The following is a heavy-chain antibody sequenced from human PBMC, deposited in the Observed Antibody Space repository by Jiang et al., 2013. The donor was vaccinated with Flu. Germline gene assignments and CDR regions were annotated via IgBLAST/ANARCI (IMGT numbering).Heavy chain of an antibody. D-gene: IGHD5-12*01. J-gene: IGHJ5*02. V-gene: IGHV1-2*02. CDR1: GYTFSDYY. CDR2: IKANNGGT. CDR3: ARVEYSGRWRAFDP. Sequence: QLVESGAEVKKPGASVKVSCKSSGYTFSDYYIHWVRQAPGQGLEWMGWIKANNGGTDYAQKFQGRVTMTRDTSITTAYMELSSLRSDDTAVYFCARVEYSGRWRAFDPWGQG.